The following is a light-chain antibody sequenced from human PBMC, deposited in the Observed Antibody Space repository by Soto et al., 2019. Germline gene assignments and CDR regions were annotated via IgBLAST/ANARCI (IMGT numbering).Light chain of an antibody. CDR1: QSISSY. V-gene: IGKV1-39*01. CDR2: AAY. CDR3: QQSHSTPWT. Sequence: DIQMTQSPSSLSASVGDRVTITCRASQSISSYLNWYQQKPGKAPKVLIYAAYSLESGVPSRFSGSGSGTDFTLTVSSLQPDDFATYYCQQSHSTPWTFDQGTKVEIK. J-gene: IGKJ1*01.